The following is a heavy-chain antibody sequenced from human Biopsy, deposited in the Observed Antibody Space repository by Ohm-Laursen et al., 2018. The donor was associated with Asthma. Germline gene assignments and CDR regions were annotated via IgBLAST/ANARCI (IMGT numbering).Heavy chain of an antibody. CDR1: GGTFSNFA. CDR3: ARCQVGYSSGWSLLLKKIYYSGMDV. D-gene: IGHD6-19*01. Sequence: SVKVSCKAPGGTFSNFAISWVRQAPGQGLVWLGGIMNGLGTTNYAQKFQGRVNITADESTSTAYMEVTSLRSEDTAIYFCARCQVGYSSGWSLLLKKIYYSGMDVWGQGTAVTVSS. V-gene: IGHV1-69*13. CDR2: IMNGLGTT. J-gene: IGHJ6*02.